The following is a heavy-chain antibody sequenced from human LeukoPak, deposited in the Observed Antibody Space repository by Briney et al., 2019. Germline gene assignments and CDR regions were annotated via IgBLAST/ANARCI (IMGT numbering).Heavy chain of an antibody. CDR3: ASGGNTALEYFQH. D-gene: IGHD4-23*01. Sequence: GASVKVSCKASGYTFTSYYMHWVRQAPGQGLEWMGTINPSGGSTSYAQKFQGRVTMTRDTSTSTVYMELSSLRSEDTAVYYCASGGNTALEYFQHWGQGTLVTVSS. V-gene: IGHV1-46*01. CDR2: INPSGGST. CDR1: GYTFTSYY. J-gene: IGHJ1*01.